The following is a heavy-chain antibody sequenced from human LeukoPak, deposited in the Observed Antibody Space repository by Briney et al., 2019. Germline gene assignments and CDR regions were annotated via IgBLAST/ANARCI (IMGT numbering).Heavy chain of an antibody. Sequence: PGGSLRLSCAASGFTFSLYAMSWVRQAPGKGLEWVSAISGSGGSTYYADSAKGRLTISRDNAKNTLYLQMNSLRADDTAVYYCAKGSGGGYSYAYFDYWGQGTLVTVSS. D-gene: IGHD5-18*01. CDR2: ISGSGGST. J-gene: IGHJ4*02. V-gene: IGHV3-23*01. CDR1: GFTFSLYA. CDR3: AKGSGGGYSYAYFDY.